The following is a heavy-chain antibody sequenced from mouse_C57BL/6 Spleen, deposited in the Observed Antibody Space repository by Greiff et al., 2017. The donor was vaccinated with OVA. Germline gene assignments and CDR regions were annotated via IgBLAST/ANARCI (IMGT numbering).Heavy chain of an antibody. CDR3: ARIWDEGY. D-gene: IGHD4-1*01. V-gene: IGHV1-42*01. J-gene: IGHJ2*01. CDR2: INPSTGGT. Sequence: EVKLMESGPELVKPGASVKISCKASGYSFTGYYMNWVKQSPEKSLEWIGEINPSTGGTTYNQKFKAKATLTVDKSSSTAYMQLKSLTSEDSAVYYCARIWDEGYWGQGTTLTVSS. CDR1: GYSFTGYY.